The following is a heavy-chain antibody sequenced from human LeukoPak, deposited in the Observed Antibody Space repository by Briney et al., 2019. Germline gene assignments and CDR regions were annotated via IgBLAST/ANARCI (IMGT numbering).Heavy chain of an antibody. D-gene: IGHD4-17*01. CDR3: ARAFMTTVVPYYFDY. V-gene: IGHV4-30-2*01. Sequence: SQTLSLTCVVSGGSISSGGYSWSWIRQPPGKGLEWIGYIYHSGSTYYNPSLKSRVTISVDRSKNQFSLKLSSVTAADTAVYYCARAFMTTVVPYYFDYWGQGTLVTVSS. J-gene: IGHJ4*02. CDR1: GGSISSGGYS. CDR2: IYHSGST.